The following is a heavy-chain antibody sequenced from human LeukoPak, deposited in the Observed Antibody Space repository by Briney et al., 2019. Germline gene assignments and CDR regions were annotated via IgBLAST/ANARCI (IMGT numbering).Heavy chain of an antibody. V-gene: IGHV4-4*02. D-gene: IGHD1-1*01. CDR2: IYHGGDS. CDR3: ARNVGTASLGTNWLDP. CDR1: GGSISSHHW. J-gene: IGHJ5*02. Sequence: SETLSLTCAVSGGSISSHHWWSWVRQPPRKGLEWMGEIYHGGDSNYNPSLKSRVTISVDKSKNQLSLKLNSVTSADTAVYYCARNVGTASLGTNWLDPWGQGTLVTVSS.